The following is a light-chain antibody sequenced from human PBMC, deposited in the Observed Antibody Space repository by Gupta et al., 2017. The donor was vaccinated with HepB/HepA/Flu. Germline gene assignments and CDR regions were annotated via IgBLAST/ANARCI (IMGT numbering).Light chain of an antibody. CDR1: QSLVYSDGNTY. CDR3: MQGIHCLFT. CDR2: KSS. V-gene: IGKV2-30*01. Sequence: DVVMTQSPLSLPVTLGQPASISCRSSQSLVYSDGNTYLNWFQQRPGQSPRRLIYKSSNRDSGVPDRVSGSGSGTDFTLKISRVEAEDVGVYYCMQGIHCLFTFGRGTKVDI. J-gene: IGKJ3*01.